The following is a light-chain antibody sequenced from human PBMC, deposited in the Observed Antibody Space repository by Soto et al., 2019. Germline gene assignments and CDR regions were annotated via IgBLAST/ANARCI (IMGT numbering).Light chain of an antibody. V-gene: IGKV1-5*01. CDR3: QHGFT. CDR2: DAS. Sequence: DIQMTQSPSTLSAFVGDRVTITCRASQNISTWLAWYQQKPGKAPQLLIYDASSLETGVPLRFSGSGSGTEFTLSVSRLQPDEFATYYCQHGFTFGPGTRVDIK. CDR1: QNISTW. J-gene: IGKJ3*01.